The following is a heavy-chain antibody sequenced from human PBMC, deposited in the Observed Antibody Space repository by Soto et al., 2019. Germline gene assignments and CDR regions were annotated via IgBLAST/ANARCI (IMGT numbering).Heavy chain of an antibody. Sequence: GESLKISCKGSGYSFTSYWISWVRQMPGKGLEWMGRIDPSDSYTNYSPSFQGHVTISADKSISTAYLQWSSPKASDTAMYYCARRRPHYYYYYGMDVWGQGSTVTVSS. CDR3: ARRRPHYYYYYGMDV. J-gene: IGHJ6*02. CDR1: GYSFTSYW. V-gene: IGHV5-10-1*01. CDR2: IDPSDSYT.